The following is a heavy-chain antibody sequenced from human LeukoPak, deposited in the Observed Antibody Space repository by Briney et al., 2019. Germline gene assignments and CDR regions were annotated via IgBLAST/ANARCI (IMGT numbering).Heavy chain of an antibody. Sequence: SETLSLTCAVYGGSFSGYYWSWIRQPPGKGLEWIGYIYYSGSTNYNPSLKSRVTISVDTSKNQFSLKLRSVTAADTAVYYCAREAREGHVFDIWGQGTMVTVSS. D-gene: IGHD5-24*01. CDR3: AREAREGHVFDI. V-gene: IGHV4-59*01. CDR1: GGSFSGYY. J-gene: IGHJ3*02. CDR2: IYYSGST.